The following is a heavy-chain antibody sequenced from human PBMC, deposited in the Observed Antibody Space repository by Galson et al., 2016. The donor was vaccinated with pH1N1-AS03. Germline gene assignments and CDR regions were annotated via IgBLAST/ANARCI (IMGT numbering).Heavy chain of an antibody. V-gene: IGHV3-53*04. D-gene: IGHD4-17*01. CDR3: AKKAVTNWFFDL. Sequence: SLRLSCAASGFTFSSYSMNWVRQAPGKGLEWVSVIYSGGSTYYADSVKGRFTISRHNSKNTLFLQMNSLRAEDTAVYYCAKKAVTNWFFDLWGRGTLVTVPS. J-gene: IGHJ2*01. CDR2: IYSGGST. CDR1: GFTFSSYS.